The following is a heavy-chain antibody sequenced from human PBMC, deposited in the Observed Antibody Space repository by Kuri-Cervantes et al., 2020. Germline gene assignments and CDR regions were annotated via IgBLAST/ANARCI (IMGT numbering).Heavy chain of an antibody. D-gene: IGHD3-9*01. Sequence: ASVKVSCKASGYTFTSYYMHWVRQAPGQGLEWMGWINPNSGGTNYAQKFQGRVTMTRDTSISTAYMELSRLRSDDTAVYYCARVRTLRYFDWFAHDAFDIWGQGTMVTVSS. V-gene: IGHV1-2*02. CDR3: ARVRTLRYFDWFAHDAFDI. CDR2: INPNSGGT. J-gene: IGHJ3*02. CDR1: GYTFTSYY.